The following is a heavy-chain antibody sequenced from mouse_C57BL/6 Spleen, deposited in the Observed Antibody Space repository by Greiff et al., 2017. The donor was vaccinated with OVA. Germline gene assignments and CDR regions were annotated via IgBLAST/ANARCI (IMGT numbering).Heavy chain of an antibody. CDR3: ARGTDYGCSPAGVAY. J-gene: IGHJ3*01. D-gene: IGHD1-1*01. CDR2: IDPSDSET. V-gene: IGHV1-52*01. CDR1: GYTFTSYW. Sequence: QVQLQQPGAELVRPGSSVKLSCKASGYTFTSYWMHWVKQRPIQGLEWIGNIDPSDSETHYNQKFKDKATLTVDKSSSTAYMQLSSLTSEDSAVYYGARGTDYGCSPAGVAYWGQGTLVTVSA.